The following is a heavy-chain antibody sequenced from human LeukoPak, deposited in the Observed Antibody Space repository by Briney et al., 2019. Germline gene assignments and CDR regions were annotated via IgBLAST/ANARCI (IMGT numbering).Heavy chain of an antibody. CDR3: SRSGAHRGRAPISA. CDR1: TESFTGYY. D-gene: IGHD3-10*01. J-gene: IGHJ5*02. CDR2: VNHSGNT. Sequence: PSQTLSLTCAVSTESFTGYYWTWIRHSPEKGLEWIGEVNHSGNTNYSPSLKSRVTMSMDASKKQFSLTLSSVTAADTGVYYCSRSGAHRGRAPISAWSQGTLVTVSS. V-gene: IGHV4-34*01.